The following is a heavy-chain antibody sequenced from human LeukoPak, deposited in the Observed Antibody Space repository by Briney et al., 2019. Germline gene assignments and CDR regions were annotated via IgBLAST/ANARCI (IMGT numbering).Heavy chain of an antibody. Sequence: GGSLRLSCAASGFSISGYWMHWGREAAGGGVVWVSRMNRGGTTINYADSVKGRFTISRDNVDNTLRLQMNSLRVEDTAVYCSLREVQVRASASLGFWGQGTLVTVSS. CDR3: LREVQVRASASLGF. J-gene: IGHJ4*01. V-gene: IGHV3-74*01. CDR1: GFSISGYW. D-gene: IGHD3-16*01. CDR2: MNRGGTTI.